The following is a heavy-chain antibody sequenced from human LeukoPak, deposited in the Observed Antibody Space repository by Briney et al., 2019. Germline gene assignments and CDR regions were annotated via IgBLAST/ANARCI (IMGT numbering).Heavy chain of an antibody. CDR2: SYYSGST. CDR1: GGSISSYY. V-gene: IGHV4-59*01. Sequence: SETLSLTCTVSGGSISSYYWSWIRQPPGKGLEWIGYSYYSGSTNYNPSLKSRVTISVDTSKNQFSLKLSSVTAADTAVYYCARDKAGDAFDIWGQGTMVTVSS. J-gene: IGHJ3*02. CDR3: ARDKAGDAFDI.